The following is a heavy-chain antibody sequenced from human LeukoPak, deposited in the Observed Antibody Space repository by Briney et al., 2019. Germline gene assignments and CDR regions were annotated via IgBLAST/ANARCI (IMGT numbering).Heavy chain of an antibody. Sequence: GGSLRLSCAASGFTFNNYWMSWVRQAPGKGLEWVANIKQDGSEKYYVDSVKGRFTISRDNAKNSLYLQMNSLRAEDTAVYYCARAGGSYAYFDYCGQGTLVTVSS. CDR2: IKQDGSEK. CDR3: ARAGGSYAYFDY. CDR1: GFTFNNYW. J-gene: IGHJ4*02. V-gene: IGHV3-7*01. D-gene: IGHD1-26*01.